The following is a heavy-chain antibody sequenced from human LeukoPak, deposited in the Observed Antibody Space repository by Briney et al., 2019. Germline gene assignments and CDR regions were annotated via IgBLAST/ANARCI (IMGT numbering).Heavy chain of an antibody. CDR3: ARDVGSSSWFYYYYGMDV. J-gene: IGHJ6*02. D-gene: IGHD6-13*01. Sequence: PGRSLRLSCAASGFTFSSYWMSWVRQAPGKGLEWVANIKQDGSEKYYVDSVKGRFTISRDNAKNSLYLQMNSLRAEDTAVYYCARDVGSSSWFYYYYGMDVWGQGTTVTVSS. CDR1: GFTFSSYW. CDR2: IKQDGSEK. V-gene: IGHV3-7*01.